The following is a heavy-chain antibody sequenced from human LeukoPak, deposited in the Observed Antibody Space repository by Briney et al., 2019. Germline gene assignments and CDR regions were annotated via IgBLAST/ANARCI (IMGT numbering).Heavy chain of an antibody. CDR3: AKADRDYDYVWGSYRPTTFDY. D-gene: IGHD3-16*02. V-gene: IGHV3-21*01. J-gene: IGHJ4*02. CDR2: ISSSSSYK. Sequence: TGGSLRLSCTASGFTFSSYSMNWVRQAPGKGLEWVSSISSSSSYKYYADSVKGRFTISRDNAKNSLYLQMNILRAEDTAVYYCAKADRDYDYVWGSYRPTTFDYWGQGTLVTVSS. CDR1: GFTFSSYS.